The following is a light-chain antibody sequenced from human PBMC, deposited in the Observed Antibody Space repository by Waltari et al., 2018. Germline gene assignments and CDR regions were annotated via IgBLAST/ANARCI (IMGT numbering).Light chain of an antibody. J-gene: IGLJ3*02. Sequence: QSILAQPPSVSGAPGLTVTISSTVNSSNIGAGYDVHWYQHLPGTAPKLLIFANSNRPSGVPDRFSGTKSAASASLAIIGLQTEDEGDYYCQSYDSRLSARVFGGGTRLTVL. CDR2: ANS. CDR3: QSYDSRLSARV. CDR1: SSNIGAGYD. V-gene: IGLV1-40*01.